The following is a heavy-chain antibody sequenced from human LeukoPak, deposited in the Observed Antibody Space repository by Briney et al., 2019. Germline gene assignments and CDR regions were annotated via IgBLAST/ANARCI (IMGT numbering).Heavy chain of an antibody. CDR3: ARVYSSSWYDEDVGYFFDY. D-gene: IGHD6-13*01. Sequence: PSETLSLTCTVSGGSISSYYWSWIRQPPGKGLEWIGYIYYSGSTNYNPSLKSRVTISVDTSKNQFSLKLSSVTPADTAVSYCARVYSSSWYDEDVGYFFDYWGQGTLVTVSS. CDR1: GGSISSYY. CDR2: IYYSGST. J-gene: IGHJ4*02. V-gene: IGHV4-59*01.